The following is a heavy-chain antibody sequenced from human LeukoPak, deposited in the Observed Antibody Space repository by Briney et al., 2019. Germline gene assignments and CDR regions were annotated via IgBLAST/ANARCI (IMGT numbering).Heavy chain of an antibody. V-gene: IGHV4-34*01. CDR1: GFTVSSNY. J-gene: IGHJ4*02. CDR3: ARGQGTVTTH. D-gene: IGHD4-17*01. Sequence: GSLRLSCAASGFTVSSNYMSWIRQPPGKGLEWIGEINHSGSANYNPSLKSRVTISLDTSKKQFSLKLSSVTAADTAVYYCARGQGTVTTHWGQGTLVTVSS. CDR2: INHSGSA.